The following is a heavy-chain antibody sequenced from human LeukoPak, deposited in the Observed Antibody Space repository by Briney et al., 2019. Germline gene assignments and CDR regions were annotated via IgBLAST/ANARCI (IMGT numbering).Heavy chain of an antibody. D-gene: IGHD3-10*01. CDR1: GGSISSSSYY. CDR2: INHSGST. V-gene: IGHV4-39*07. CDR3: ARGFGSGSYYNY. Sequence: SETLSLTCTVSGGSISSSSYYWGWIRQPPGKGLEWIGEINHSGSTNYNPSLKSRVTISVDTSKNQTSLKLSSMTAADTAVYYCARGFGSGSYYNYWGQGTLVTVSS. J-gene: IGHJ4*02.